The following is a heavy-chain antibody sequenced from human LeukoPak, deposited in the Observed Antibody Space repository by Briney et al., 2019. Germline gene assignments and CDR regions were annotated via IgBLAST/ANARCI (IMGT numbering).Heavy chain of an antibody. V-gene: IGHV3-30*03. CDR2: ISYDGSNK. CDR3: ARGPGDPRGWFDP. CDR1: GGSFSGYY. J-gene: IGHJ5*02. Sequence: LSLTCAVYGGSFSGYYWSWIRQPPGKGLEWVAVISYDGSNKYYADSVKGRFTISRDNSKNTLYLQMNSLRAEDTAVYYCARGPGDPRGWFDPWGQGTLVTVSS. D-gene: IGHD4-17*01.